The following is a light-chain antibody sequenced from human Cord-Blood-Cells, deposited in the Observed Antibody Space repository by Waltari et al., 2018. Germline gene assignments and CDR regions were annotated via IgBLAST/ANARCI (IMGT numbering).Light chain of an antibody. CDR2: DVS. J-gene: IGLJ2*01. CDR1: SSDVGGYNY. CDR3: SSYTSSSNVV. V-gene: IGLV2-14*03. Sequence: QSALTQPASVSGSPGQSLTISCTGTSSDVGGYNYVSWYQHHPAKAPKLMIYDVSNRPSGVSNRFSGSKSGNTASLTISGLQAEDEADYYCSSYTSSSNVVFGGGTKLTVL.